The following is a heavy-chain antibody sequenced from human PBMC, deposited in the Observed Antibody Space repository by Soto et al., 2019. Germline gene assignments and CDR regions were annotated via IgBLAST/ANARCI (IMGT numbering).Heavy chain of an antibody. J-gene: IGHJ3*02. Sequence: VASVKVSCKASGFTFTSSAMQWVRQARGQRLEWIGWIVVGSGNTNYAQKFQERVTITRDMSTSTAYMELSSLRSEDTAVYYCAIPYYYGSGSFQFMAFDIWGQGTKVTVSS. CDR3: AIPYYYGSGSFQFMAFDI. D-gene: IGHD3-10*01. CDR2: IVVGSGNT. CDR1: GFTFTSSA. V-gene: IGHV1-58*02.